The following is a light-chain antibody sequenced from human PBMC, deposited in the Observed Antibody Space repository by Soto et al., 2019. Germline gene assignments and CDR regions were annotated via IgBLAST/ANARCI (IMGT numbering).Light chain of an antibody. V-gene: IGLV2-14*03. Sequence: QSALPQPASVSGSPGQSVTISCTGTSSDVGGYNYVSWYQHHPRKAPKLMIYDVSNRPSGVSNRFSGSKAGNTASLTISGLQDEDEADYYCSSYTSSSTLEVFGTGTKVTVL. CDR2: DVS. CDR3: SSYTSSSTLEV. J-gene: IGLJ1*01. CDR1: SSDVGGYNY.